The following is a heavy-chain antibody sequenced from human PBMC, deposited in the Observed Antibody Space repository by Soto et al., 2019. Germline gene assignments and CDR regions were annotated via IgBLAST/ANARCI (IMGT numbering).Heavy chain of an antibody. CDR2: INTYNGMT. J-gene: IGHJ4*02. V-gene: IGHV1-18*01. Sequence: QVQLVQSGGEVKKPGASVTVSCKASGYTFINYDITWVRQAPGQGLEWMAWINTYNGMTDYAQKFQGRVTMTRDTSTSTAYMELRNLGSDDTAVYFCAKSPRGEMATDWGQGTMVNVSS. CDR3: AKSPRGEMATD. CDR1: GYTFINYD. D-gene: IGHD5-12*01.